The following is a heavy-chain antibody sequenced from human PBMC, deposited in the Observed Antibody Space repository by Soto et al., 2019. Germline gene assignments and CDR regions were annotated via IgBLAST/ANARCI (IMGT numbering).Heavy chain of an antibody. Sequence: SETLSLTCAIYGGSFSCYCGSWIRQPPGKGLEWIGEINHSGSTNYNPSLKSRVTISVDTPKNQFSLKLSSVTAADTAVYYCARGGSYSSPYFDYWGQGTLVTVSS. V-gene: IGHV4-34*01. D-gene: IGHD6-13*01. J-gene: IGHJ4*02. CDR2: INHSGST. CDR3: ARGGSYSSPYFDY. CDR1: GGSFSCYC.